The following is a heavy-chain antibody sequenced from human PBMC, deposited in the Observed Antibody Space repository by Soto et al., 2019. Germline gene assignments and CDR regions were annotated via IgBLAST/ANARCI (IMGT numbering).Heavy chain of an antibody. CDR2: INPNSGAT. Sequence: QVQLVQSGAEVKKPGASVKVSCKASGYTFTGYFMHWVRQAPGQGLEWMGWINPNSGATTYAQKFQGRVTLSRDTSIRTAYMELTGLRSDDTAVYYCARGGGTILAPLPWCHGTQVTVSS. CDR1: GYTFTGYF. D-gene: IGHD3-3*01. V-gene: IGHV1-2*02. J-gene: IGHJ5*02. CDR3: ARGGGTILAPLP.